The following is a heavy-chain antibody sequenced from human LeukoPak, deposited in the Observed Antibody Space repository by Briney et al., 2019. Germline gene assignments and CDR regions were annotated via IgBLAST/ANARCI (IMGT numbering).Heavy chain of an antibody. CDR3: ARADYGDPKYYFDY. Sequence: SQTLSLTCTVSGGSISSGGYYWSWIRQHPGKGLEWIGYIYYSGSTYYNPSLKSRVTMSVDTSKIQFSLKLSSVTAADTAVYYCARADYGDPKYYFDYWGQGTLVTVSS. D-gene: IGHD4-17*01. CDR1: GGSISSGGYY. J-gene: IGHJ4*02. V-gene: IGHV4-31*03. CDR2: IYYSGST.